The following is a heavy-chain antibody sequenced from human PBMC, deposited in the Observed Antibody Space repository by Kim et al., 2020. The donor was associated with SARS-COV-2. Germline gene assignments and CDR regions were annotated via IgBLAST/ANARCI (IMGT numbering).Heavy chain of an antibody. V-gene: IGHV1-18*01. Sequence: ASVKVSCKASGYTFTSYGISWVRQAPGQGLEWMGWISAYNGNTNYAQKLQGRVTMTTDTSTSTAYMELRSLRSDDTAVYYCARDRGLDLSYYDILTGYYNTKDPILNYWGQGTLVTVSS. J-gene: IGHJ4*02. CDR3: ARDRGLDLSYYDILTGYYNTKDPILNY. CDR1: GYTFTSYG. D-gene: IGHD3-9*01. CDR2: ISAYNGNT.